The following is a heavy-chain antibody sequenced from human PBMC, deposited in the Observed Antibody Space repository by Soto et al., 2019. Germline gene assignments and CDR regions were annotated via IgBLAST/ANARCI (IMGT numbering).Heavy chain of an antibody. Sequence: QVQLVQSGAEVKKPGASVNVSCKASGYTFTVYYMHWVRQAPGQGLEWMGGINPKSGSTMSPQRSQGRFTMTWDTSIRTAYMALTRLRSDDTAVYYCARDLAKGGGSAGFDYWGQGTLVTVSS. CDR1: GYTFTVYY. D-gene: IGHD1-26*01. CDR3: ARDLAKGGGSAGFDY. J-gene: IGHJ4*02. V-gene: IGHV1-2*02. CDR2: INPKSGST.